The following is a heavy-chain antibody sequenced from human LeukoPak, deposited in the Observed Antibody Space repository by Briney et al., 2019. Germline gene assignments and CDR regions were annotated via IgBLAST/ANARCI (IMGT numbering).Heavy chain of an antibody. Sequence: ASVKVSCKASGYTFTSCGISWVRQAPGQGLEWMGWISAYNGNTNYAQKLQGRVTMTTDTSTSTAYMELRSLRSDDTAVYYCARGHLGYCSSTSCYNYYYYGMDVWGQGTTVTVSS. CDR1: GYTFTSCG. D-gene: IGHD2-2*02. V-gene: IGHV1-18*01. CDR2: ISAYNGNT. CDR3: ARGHLGYCSSTSCYNYYYYGMDV. J-gene: IGHJ6*02.